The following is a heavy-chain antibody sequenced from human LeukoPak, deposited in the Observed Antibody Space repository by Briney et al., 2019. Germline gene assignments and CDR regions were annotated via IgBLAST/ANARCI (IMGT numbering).Heavy chain of an antibody. CDR3: AGTPPHYYDSSGTYDY. D-gene: IGHD3-22*01. CDR2: IYYSGST. Sequence: PSETLSLTCTVSGGSVSSSNYYWGWIRQPPGKGPEWIGSIYYSGSTYYNPSLESRVTMSVDTSRNQFSLRLSSVTAADTAVYYCAGTPPHYYDSSGTYDYWGQGTLVTVSS. J-gene: IGHJ4*02. CDR1: GGSVSSSNYY. V-gene: IGHV4-39*01.